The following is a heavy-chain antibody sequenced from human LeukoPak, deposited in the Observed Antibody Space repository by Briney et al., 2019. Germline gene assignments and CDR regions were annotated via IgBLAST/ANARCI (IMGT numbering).Heavy chain of an antibody. CDR2: IYYSGST. V-gene: IGHV4-39*07. D-gene: IGHD4-17*01. J-gene: IGHJ6*03. CDR3: ARRRGGDYGMYYYYYMDV. Sequence: SETLSLTCTVSGGSISSSSYYWGWIRQPPGKGLEWIGSIYYSGSTYYNPSLKSRVTISADTSKNQFSLKLSSVTAADTAVYYCARRRGGDYGMYYYYYMDVWGKGTTVTVSS. CDR1: GGSISSSSYY.